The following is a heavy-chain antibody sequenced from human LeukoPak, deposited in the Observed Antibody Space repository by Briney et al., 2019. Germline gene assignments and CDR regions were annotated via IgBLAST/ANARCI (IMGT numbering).Heavy chain of an antibody. CDR2: IRSKAYGGTT. Sequence: GKSLRLSCAASGFTFSSYGMHWVRQAPGKGLEWVGFIRSKAYGGTTEYAASVKGRFTISRDDSKSIAYLQMNSLKTEDTAVYYCTRLGPPGGSTHYGDYGFDYWGQGTLVTVSS. V-gene: IGHV3-49*04. D-gene: IGHD4-17*01. J-gene: IGHJ4*02. CDR3: TRLGPPGGSTHYGDYGFDY. CDR1: GFTFSSYG.